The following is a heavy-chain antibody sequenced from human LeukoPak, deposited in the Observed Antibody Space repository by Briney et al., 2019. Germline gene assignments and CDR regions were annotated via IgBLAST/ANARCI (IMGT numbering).Heavy chain of an antibody. J-gene: IGHJ3*02. CDR1: GFTFSSYG. CDR2: IWYDGSYK. V-gene: IGHV3-33*01. Sequence: GGSLRLSCAASGFTFSSYGMHWVRQAPGKGLEWVAVIWYDGSYKYYADSVKGRFTISRDNSKNTLYLQMNSLRAEDTAVYYCARDHIAVAGPDAFDIWGQGTLVTVSS. D-gene: IGHD6-19*01. CDR3: ARDHIAVAGPDAFDI.